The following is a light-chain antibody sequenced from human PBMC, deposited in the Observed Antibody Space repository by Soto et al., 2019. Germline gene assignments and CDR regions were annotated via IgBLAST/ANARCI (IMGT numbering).Light chain of an antibody. V-gene: IGLV2-8*01. CDR2: EVS. J-gene: IGLJ3*02. CDR1: RRDVGGYNY. Sequence: SALTRPPSASGSPGQSVTISCTGTRRDVGGYNYVSWYQQHPGKAPKLMIYEVSKRPSGVPDRFSGSKSGNTASLTVSGLQAEDEADYYCNSYAGSNNWVFGGGTKRTVL. CDR3: NSYAGSNNWV.